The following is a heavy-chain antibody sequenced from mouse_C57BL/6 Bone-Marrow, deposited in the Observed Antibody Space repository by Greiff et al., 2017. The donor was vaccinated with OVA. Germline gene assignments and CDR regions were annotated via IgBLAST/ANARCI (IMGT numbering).Heavy chain of an antibody. CDR3: ARVGYYYGSSSFAY. Sequence: EVHLVESGGGLVKPGGSMKLSCAASGFTFSSYAMSWVRQTPEKRLEWVATISDGGSYTYYPDNVKGRFTISRDNAKNNLYLQMSHLKSEDTAMYYCARVGYYYGSSSFAYWGQGTLVTVSA. CDR1: GFTFSSYA. CDR2: ISDGGSYT. J-gene: IGHJ3*01. D-gene: IGHD1-1*01. V-gene: IGHV5-4*01.